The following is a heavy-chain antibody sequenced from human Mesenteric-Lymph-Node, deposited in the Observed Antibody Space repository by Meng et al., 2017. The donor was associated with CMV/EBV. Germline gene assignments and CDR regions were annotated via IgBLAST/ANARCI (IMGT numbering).Heavy chain of an antibody. CDR3: AREVQSPFFGVISYYYGMDV. CDR1: GFTFSSYE. D-gene: IGHD3-3*01. V-gene: IGHV3-48*03. Sequence: GGSPRLSCAASGFTFSSYEMNWVRQAPGKGLEWVSYISSSGSTIYYADSVKGRFTISRDNAKNSLSLQMSSLRAEDTAVYYCAREVQSPFFGVISYYYGMDVWGQGTMVTVSS. CDR2: ISSSGSTI. J-gene: IGHJ6*02.